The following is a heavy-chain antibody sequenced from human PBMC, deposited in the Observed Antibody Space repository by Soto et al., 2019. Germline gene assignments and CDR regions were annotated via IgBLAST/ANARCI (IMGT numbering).Heavy chain of an antibody. Sequence: ASLKVSCKASGYTFTSYGISWVRQAPGQGLEWMGWISAYNGNTNYAQKLQGRVTMTTDTSTSTAHMELRSLRSDDTAVYYCARERVVTVPLDYWGQGTLVTVSS. CDR1: GYTFTSYG. CDR3: ARERVVTVPLDY. CDR2: ISAYNGNT. V-gene: IGHV1-18*04. J-gene: IGHJ4*02. D-gene: IGHD3-3*01.